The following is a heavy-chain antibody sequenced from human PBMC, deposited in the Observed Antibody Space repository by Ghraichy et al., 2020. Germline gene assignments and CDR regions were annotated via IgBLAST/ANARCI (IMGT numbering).Heavy chain of an antibody. D-gene: IGHD2-2*01. Sequence: LSLTCAASGFNFRAYCMNWVRQVPGKGLEWVSSISSGSGYISYADSVKGRFTISRDDAMTSVYLQMTNLRAEDTAVYYCGSSGTSLFLPRVDYWGQGTLVTVSS. J-gene: IGHJ4*02. CDR2: ISSGSGYI. CDR1: GFNFRAYC. CDR3: GSSGTSLFLPRVDY. V-gene: IGHV3-21*01.